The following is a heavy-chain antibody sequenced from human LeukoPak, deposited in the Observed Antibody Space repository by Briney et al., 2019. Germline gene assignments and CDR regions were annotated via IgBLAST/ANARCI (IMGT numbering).Heavy chain of an antibody. CDR2: FDPEDGET. CDR3: ATVVPRRGYSGYDEYNWFDP. CDR1: RYTLTELS. Sequence: ASVKVSCKVSRYTLTELSMHWLRQPPGKGLEWMGGFDPEDGETIYAQKFQGRVTMTEDTSTDTAYMELSSLRSEDTAVYYCATVVPRRGYSGYDEYNWFDPWGQGTLVTVSS. D-gene: IGHD5-12*01. V-gene: IGHV1-24*01. J-gene: IGHJ5*02.